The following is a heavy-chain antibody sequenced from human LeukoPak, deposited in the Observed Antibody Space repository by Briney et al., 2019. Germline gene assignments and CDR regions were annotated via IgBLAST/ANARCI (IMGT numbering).Heavy chain of an antibody. J-gene: IGHJ6*02. V-gene: IGHV3-30*18. CDR2: ISYDGSNK. CDR1: GFTFSSYG. Sequence: GGSLRLSCAASGFTFSSYGMHWVRQAPGKGLAWVAVISYDGSNKYYADSVKGRFTISRDNSKNTLYLQMNSLRAEDTAVYYCAKDFPIYSNGHYYGMDVWGQGTTVTVSS. D-gene: IGHD4-11*01. CDR3: AKDFPIYSNGHYYGMDV.